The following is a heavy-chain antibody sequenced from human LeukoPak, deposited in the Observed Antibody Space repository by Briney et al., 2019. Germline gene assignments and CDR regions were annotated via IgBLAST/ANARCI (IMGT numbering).Heavy chain of an antibody. CDR1: GYSISSGYY. CDR2: IYHSGST. J-gene: IGHJ4*02. CDR3: ASFVGAATTSHIDY. V-gene: IGHV4-38-2*01. Sequence: SETLSPTCAVSGYSISSGYYWGWIRQPPGKGLEWIGSIYHSGSTYYNPSLKSRVTISVDTSKNQFSLKLSSVTAADTAVYYCASFVGAATTSHIDYWGQGTLVTVSS. D-gene: IGHD1-26*01.